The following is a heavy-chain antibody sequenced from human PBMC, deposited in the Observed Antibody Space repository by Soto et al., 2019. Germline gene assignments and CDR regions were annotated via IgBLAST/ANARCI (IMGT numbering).Heavy chain of an antibody. V-gene: IGHV1-18*01. CDR2: VSAYNGNT. D-gene: IGHD2-2*01. J-gene: IGHJ4*02. CDR3: ARRGATSWTTDY. Sequence: GASVKVSCKASGYTFTSYGISWVRRAPGQGLEWMGWVSAYNGNTDYAQKLQGRVTMTTDTSTNTAYMELRSLTPDDTAVYYCARRGATSWTTDYWGQGTLVTVSS. CDR1: GYTFTSYG.